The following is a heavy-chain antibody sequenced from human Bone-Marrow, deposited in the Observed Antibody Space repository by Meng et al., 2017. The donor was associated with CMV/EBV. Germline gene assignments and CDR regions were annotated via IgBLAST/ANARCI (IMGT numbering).Heavy chain of an antibody. V-gene: IGHV1-2*02. J-gene: IGHJ4*02. CDR2: INPNSGGT. Sequence: ASVKVSCKASGYTFTGYYMHWVRQAPGQGLEWMGWINPNSGGTNYAQKLQGRVTMTTDTSTSTAYMELRSMRSDDTAVYYCARVIRKYSNSSGYFDYWGQGTLVTVSS. D-gene: IGHD6-6*01. CDR1: GYTFTGYY. CDR3: ARVIRKYSNSSGYFDY.